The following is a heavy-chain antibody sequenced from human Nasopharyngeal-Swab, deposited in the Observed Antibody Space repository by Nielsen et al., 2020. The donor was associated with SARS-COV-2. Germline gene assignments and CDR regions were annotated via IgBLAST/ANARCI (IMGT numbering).Heavy chain of an antibody. CDR1: GGSISSYY. Sequence: SETLSLTCTVSGGSISSYYWSWIRQPPGKGLEWIGYIYYSGSTNYNPSLKSRVTISVDTSKNQFSLKLSSVTAADTAVYYCVHSSSWYGIGHFDLWGRGTLVTVSS. CDR3: VHSSSWYGIGHFDL. CDR2: IYYSGST. D-gene: IGHD6-13*01. V-gene: IGHV4-59*08. J-gene: IGHJ2*01.